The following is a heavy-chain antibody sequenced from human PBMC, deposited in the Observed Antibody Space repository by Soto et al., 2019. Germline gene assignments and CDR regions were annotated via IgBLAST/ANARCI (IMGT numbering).Heavy chain of an antibody. CDR3: ARVGDGGYGWGGHKNTYYYYGMDV. CDR1: GYSFTSYW. CDR2: IYPGDSDT. V-gene: IGHV5-51*01. Sequence: PGESLKISCKGSGYSFTSYWIGWVRQMPGKGLEWMGIIYPGDSDTRYSPSFQGQVTISADKSISTAYLQWSSLKASDTAMYYCARVGDGGYGWGGHKNTYYYYGMDVWGQGTTVTVSS. J-gene: IGHJ6*02. D-gene: IGHD3-16*01.